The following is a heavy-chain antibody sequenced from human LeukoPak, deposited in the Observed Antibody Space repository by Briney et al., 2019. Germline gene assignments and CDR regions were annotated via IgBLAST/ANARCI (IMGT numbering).Heavy chain of an antibody. Sequence: GGSLRLSCAASGFTFSSYSMNWVRQAPGKGLEWVSSISSSRSYIYYADSVKGRFTISRDNAKNSLYLQMNSLRAEDTAVYYCASRRRGATLSDYWGQGTLVTVSS. CDR1: GFTFSSYS. CDR2: ISSSRSYI. CDR3: ASRRRGATLSDY. D-gene: IGHD1-26*01. V-gene: IGHV3-21*01. J-gene: IGHJ4*02.